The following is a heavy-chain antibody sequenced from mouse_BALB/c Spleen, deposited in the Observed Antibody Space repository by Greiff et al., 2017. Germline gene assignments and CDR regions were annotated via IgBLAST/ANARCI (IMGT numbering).Heavy chain of an antibody. D-gene: IGHD1-1*01. J-gene: IGHJ2*01. CDR3: ARRGGSRGGNYLDY. CDR2: ISSGGSYT. CDR1: GFTFSSYG. Sequence: EVMLVESGGDLVKPGGSLKLSCAASGFTFSSYGMSWVRQTPDKRLEWVATISSGGSYTYYPDSVKGRFTISRDNAKNTLYLQMSSLKSEDTAMYYCARRGGSRGGNYLDYWGQGTTLTVSS. V-gene: IGHV5-6*02.